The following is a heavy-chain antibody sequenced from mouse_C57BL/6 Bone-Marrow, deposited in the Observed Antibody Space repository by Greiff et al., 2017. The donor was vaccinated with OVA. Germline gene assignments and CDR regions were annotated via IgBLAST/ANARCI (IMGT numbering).Heavy chain of an antibody. CDR2: IDPSDSYT. Sequence: VQLKQPGAELVRPGTSVKLSCKASGYTFTSYWMHWVKQRPGQGLEWIGVIDPSDSYTNYNQKFKGKATLTVDTSSSTAYMQLSSLTSEDSAVYYCARERGNYYGPDYFDYWGQGTTLTVSS. CDR3: ARERGNYYGPDYFDY. J-gene: IGHJ2*01. V-gene: IGHV1-59*01. D-gene: IGHD1-1*01. CDR1: GYTFTSYW.